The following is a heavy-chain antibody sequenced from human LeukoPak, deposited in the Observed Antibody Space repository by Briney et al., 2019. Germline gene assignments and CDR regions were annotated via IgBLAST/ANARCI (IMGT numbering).Heavy chain of an antibody. Sequence: PGGSLRLSCAASGFSFSNYALSWVRQAPGKGLEWVSSITSGGNTYYADSVKGRFTISRDNSKNTLYLQMNSLRAEDTAVYYCAKGRDEITGQFDYWGQGTLVPVSS. CDR2: ITSGGNT. J-gene: IGHJ4*02. D-gene: IGHD3-16*01. V-gene: IGHV3-23*01. CDR1: GFSFSNYA. CDR3: AKGRDEITGQFDY.